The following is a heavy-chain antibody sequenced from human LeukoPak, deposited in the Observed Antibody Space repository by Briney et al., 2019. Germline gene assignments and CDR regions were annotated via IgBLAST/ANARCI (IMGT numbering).Heavy chain of an antibody. CDR3: ARARPIVVVPAAEKGGWFDP. V-gene: IGHV4-39*07. D-gene: IGHD2-2*01. CDR1: GGSISSSSYY. J-gene: IGHJ5*02. CDR2: IYYSGST. Sequence: SETLSLTCTVSGGSISSSSYYWGWIRQPPGKGLEWIGSIYYSGSTYYNPSLKSRVTISVDTSKNQFSLKLSSVTAADTAVYYCARARPIVVVPAAEKGGWFDPWGQGTLVTVSS.